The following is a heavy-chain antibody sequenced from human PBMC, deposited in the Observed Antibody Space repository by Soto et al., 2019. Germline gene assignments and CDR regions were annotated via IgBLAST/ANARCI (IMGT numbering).Heavy chain of an antibody. CDR3: ARGLEYYSGWPYFDF. J-gene: IGHJ4*02. Sequence: QVQLQESGPGLVKPSETLSLTCTVSGGSFSSSYWNWIRQAPGKGLEWIGIIYHSGDTNYNPSLKSRVTISEDTSKNQFSLKVTSVSTADTAVYYCARGLEYYSGWPYFDFWGQGILVTVSS. CDR2: IYHSGDT. V-gene: IGHV4-59*01. D-gene: IGHD6-19*01. CDR1: GGSFSSSY.